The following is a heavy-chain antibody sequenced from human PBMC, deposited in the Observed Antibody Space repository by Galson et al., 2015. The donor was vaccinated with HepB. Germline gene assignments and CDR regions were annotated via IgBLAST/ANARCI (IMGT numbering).Heavy chain of an antibody. V-gene: IGHV4-59*01. D-gene: IGHD6-19*01. CDR1: GGSIGTYY. CDR2: VYYIGST. CDR3: ARDRGSGWPHDGFDL. J-gene: IGHJ3*01. Sequence: ETLSLTCTVSGGSIGTYYWSWIRQPPGKGLEWIGYVYYIGSTNYNPSLKNRVIISVDRSKNQFSLKLNSVTAADTAVYYCARDRGSGWPHDGFDLWGQGTMVTVSS.